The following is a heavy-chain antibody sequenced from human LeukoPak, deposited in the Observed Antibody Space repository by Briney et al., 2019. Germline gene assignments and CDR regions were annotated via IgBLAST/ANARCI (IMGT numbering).Heavy chain of an antibody. CDR2: INTDGRST. CDR3: ASIAAAGPLFDY. J-gene: IGHJ4*02. CDR1: GFTFSSYW. D-gene: IGHD6-13*01. V-gene: IGHV3-74*01. Sequence: GGSLRLSCAASGFTFSSYWMHWVRQAPGKGLVWVSHINTDGRSTSYADSVKGRFTISRDNAKNTLYLQMNSLRAEDTAVYYCASIAAAGPLFDYWGQGTLVTVSS.